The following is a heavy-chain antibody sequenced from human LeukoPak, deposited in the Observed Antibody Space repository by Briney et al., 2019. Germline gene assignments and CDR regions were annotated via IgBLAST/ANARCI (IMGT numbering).Heavy chain of an antibody. CDR3: ARAPAGSGSWFDP. CDR1: GFTFNIFW. V-gene: IGHV3-7*04. J-gene: IGHJ5*02. D-gene: IGHD3-10*01. CDR2: IKEDGSVK. Sequence: GGSLRLSCAASGFTFNIFWMSWVRHAPGKGLEGVANIKEDGSVKYYVDSVKGRFTISRDNDKNSLYLQMNRLRAEDTAVHYCARAPAGSGSWFDPWGQGTLVTVSS.